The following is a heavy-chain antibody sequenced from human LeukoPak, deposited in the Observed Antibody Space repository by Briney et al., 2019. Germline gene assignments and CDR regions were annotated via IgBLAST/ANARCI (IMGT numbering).Heavy chain of an antibody. V-gene: IGHV3-7*01. CDR2: IKQDGSEK. D-gene: IGHD3-10*01. Sequence: GSLRLSFAASGFTFSSYWMSWVRPAPGKGLEWVANIKQDGSEKHYVDSVKGRLTISRDNAKNSLYLQMNSLRAEDTAVYYCARSPGYYFDYWGQGTLVTVSS. CDR1: GFTFSSYW. J-gene: IGHJ4*02. CDR3: ARSPGYYFDY.